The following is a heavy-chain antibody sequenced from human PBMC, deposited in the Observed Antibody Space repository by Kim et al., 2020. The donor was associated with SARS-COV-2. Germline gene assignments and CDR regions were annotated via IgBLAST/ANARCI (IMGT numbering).Heavy chain of an antibody. CDR3: ARDGRNYYDSSGIDY. CDR2: INSDGSST. D-gene: IGHD3-22*01. Sequence: GGSLRLSCAASGFTFSSYWMHWVRQAPGKGLVWVSRINSDGSSTSYADSVKGRFTISRDNAKNTLYLQMNSLRAEDTAVYYCARDGRNYYDSSGIDYWCQGTLVTVSS. V-gene: IGHV3-74*01. J-gene: IGHJ4*02. CDR1: GFTFSSYW.